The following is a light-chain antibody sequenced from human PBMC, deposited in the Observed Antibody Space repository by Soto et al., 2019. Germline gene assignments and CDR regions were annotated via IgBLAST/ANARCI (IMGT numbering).Light chain of an antibody. Sequence: DIQMPPSHSSPSASVGERATITCRASQSISSYLNWYQQKPGKAPKLLISAASSLQSGVPSRFSGSGSGTDFTLTISSLQPEDFATYYCQQSYSTQWTFGQGTKVDIK. CDR3: QQSYSTQWT. J-gene: IGKJ1*01. V-gene: IGKV1-39*01. CDR2: AAS. CDR1: QSISSY.